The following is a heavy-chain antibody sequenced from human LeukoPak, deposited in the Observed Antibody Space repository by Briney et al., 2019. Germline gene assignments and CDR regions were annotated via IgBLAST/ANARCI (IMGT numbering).Heavy chain of an antibody. Sequence: PSETLSLTCTVSGGSISGYYWTWIRQSPGKGLEWIGYISYSGSTNYNPSLKSRVTMSLDTSKNQFSLRLSSVTAADTAVYFCARRQRELPGAFDHWGQGTLVTVSS. CDR2: ISYSGST. J-gene: IGHJ4*02. CDR1: GGSISGYY. V-gene: IGHV4-59*01. D-gene: IGHD1-26*01. CDR3: ARRQRELPGAFDH.